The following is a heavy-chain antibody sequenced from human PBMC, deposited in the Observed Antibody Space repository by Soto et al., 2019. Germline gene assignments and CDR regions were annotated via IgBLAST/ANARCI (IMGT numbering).Heavy chain of an antibody. CDR3: ARYCSGGSCFSRYGMDV. CDR1: GGTFSSYA. D-gene: IGHD2-15*01. V-gene: IGHV1-69*13. CDR2: IIPIFGTA. Sequence: SVKVSCKASGGTFSSYAISWVRQAPGQGLEWMGGIIPIFGTANYAQKCQGRDTITADESTSTAYMELSSLRTEDTAVYYCARYCSGGSCFSRYGMDVWGQGTTVTVSS. J-gene: IGHJ6*02.